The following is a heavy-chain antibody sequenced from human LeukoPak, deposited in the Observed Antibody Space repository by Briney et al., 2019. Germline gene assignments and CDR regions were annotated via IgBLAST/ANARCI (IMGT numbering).Heavy chain of an antibody. Sequence: ASVNVSCKASGYTFTSYGISWVRQAPGQGLEWMGWISAYNGNTNYAQKLQGRVTMTTDTSTSTAYMELRSLRSDDTAVYYCARFGLDTAMVTPNIQSHYYYYYGMDVWGQGTTVTVSS. J-gene: IGHJ6*02. V-gene: IGHV1-18*01. CDR2: ISAYNGNT. CDR1: GYTFTSYG. CDR3: ARFGLDTAMVTPNIQSHYYYYYGMDV. D-gene: IGHD5-18*01.